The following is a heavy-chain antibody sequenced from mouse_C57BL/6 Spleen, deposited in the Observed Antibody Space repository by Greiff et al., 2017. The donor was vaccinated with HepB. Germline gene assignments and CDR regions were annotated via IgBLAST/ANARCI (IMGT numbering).Heavy chain of an antibody. D-gene: IGHD2-3*01. Sequence: EVKLQESGPGLVKPSQSLSLTCSVTGYSITSGYYWNWIRQFPGNNLEWMGYISYDGSNNYNPSLKNRISITRDTSKNQFFLKLNSVTTEDTATYYCARDDGFLFAYWGQGTLVTVSA. V-gene: IGHV3-6*01. CDR3: ARDDGFLFAY. CDR2: ISYDGSN. J-gene: IGHJ3*01. CDR1: GYSITSGYY.